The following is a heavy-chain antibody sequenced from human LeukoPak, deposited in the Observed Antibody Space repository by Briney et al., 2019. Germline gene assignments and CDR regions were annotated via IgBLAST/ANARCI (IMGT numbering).Heavy chain of an antibody. CDR1: GFTFSSYA. CDR2: ISGSGGST. Sequence: PGGSLGLSCAASGFTFSSYAMSWVRQAPGKGLEWVSAISGSGGSTYYADSVKGRFTISRDNSKNTLNLQMNSLRAEDTAVYYCAKDPRYLWFGEVDYWGQGTLVTVSS. V-gene: IGHV3-23*01. J-gene: IGHJ4*02. CDR3: AKDPRYLWFGEVDY. D-gene: IGHD3-10*01.